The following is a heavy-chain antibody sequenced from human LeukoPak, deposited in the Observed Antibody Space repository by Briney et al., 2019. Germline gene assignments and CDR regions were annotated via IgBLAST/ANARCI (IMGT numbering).Heavy chain of an antibody. J-gene: IGHJ4*02. CDR1: GFSVGTNY. Sequence: GGSLRLSCAASGFSVGTNYMTWVRQAPGKGLEWVSVIYSGDNTYYADSVKGRFTISRDTPKNTLYLQMNSLRAEDTAVYYCARQNTPHGNFDYWGQGTLVTVSS. V-gene: IGHV3-53*01. D-gene: IGHD1-26*01. CDR3: ARQNTPHGNFDY. CDR2: IYSGDNT.